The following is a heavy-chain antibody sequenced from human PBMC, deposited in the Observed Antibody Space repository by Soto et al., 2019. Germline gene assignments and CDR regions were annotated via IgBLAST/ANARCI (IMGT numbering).Heavy chain of an antibody. V-gene: IGHV4-4*02. D-gene: IGHD5-12*01. J-gene: IGHJ4*02. Sequence: QVQLQESGPGLVKPSGTLSLTCAVSSGSITSSNWWSWVRQPPGKGLEWIGEVSHSGSTNYIPSLKSRAIISVNKCTNQFSLRLNSVTAAETAVYYCARNRYGGYDSDYWGQGTLVTVSS. CDR3: ARNRYGGYDSDY. CDR1: SGSITSSNW. CDR2: VSHSGST.